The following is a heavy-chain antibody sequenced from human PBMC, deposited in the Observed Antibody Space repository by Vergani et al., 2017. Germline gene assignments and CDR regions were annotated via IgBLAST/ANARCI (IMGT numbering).Heavy chain of an antibody. J-gene: IGHJ4*02. CDR3: AKAPYYYDSSGSPYLDY. D-gene: IGHD3-22*01. CDR1: GFTFDDYA. Sequence: EVQLVESGGGLVQPGRSLRLSCAASGFTFDDYAMHWVRQAPGKGLEWVSGISWNSGGIGYADSVKGRFTISRDNAKNSLYLQMNSLRAEDTALYYCAKAPYYYDSSGSPYLDYWGQGTLVTVSS. V-gene: IGHV3-9*01. CDR2: ISWNSGGI.